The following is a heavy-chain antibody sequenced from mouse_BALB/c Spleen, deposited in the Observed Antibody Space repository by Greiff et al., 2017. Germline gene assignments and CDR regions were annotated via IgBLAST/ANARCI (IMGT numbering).Heavy chain of an antibody. CDR2: ILPGSGST. CDR3: ARGGNYIFYAMDY. J-gene: IGHJ4*01. Sequence: VQGVESGAELMKPGASVKISCKATGYTFSSYWIEWVKQRPGHGLEWIGEILPGSGSTNYNEKFKGKATFTADTSSNTAYMQLSSLTSEDSAVYYCARGGNYIFYAMDYWGQGTSVTVSS. D-gene: IGHD2-1*01. V-gene: IGHV1-9*01. CDR1: GYTFSSYW.